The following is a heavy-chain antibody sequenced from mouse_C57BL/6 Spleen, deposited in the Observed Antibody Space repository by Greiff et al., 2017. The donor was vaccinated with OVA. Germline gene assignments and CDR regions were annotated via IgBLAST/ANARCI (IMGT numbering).Heavy chain of an antibody. V-gene: IGHV10-1*01. J-gene: IGHJ4*01. Sequence: GGGLVQPKGSLKLSCAASGFSFNTYAMNWVRQAPGKGLEWVARIRSKSNNYATYYADSVKDRFTISRDDSESMLYLQMNNLKTEDTAMYYCVRQRGFYYAMDYWGQGTSVTVSS. CDR2: IRSKSNNYAT. CDR1: GFSFNTYA. CDR3: VRQRGFYYAMDY.